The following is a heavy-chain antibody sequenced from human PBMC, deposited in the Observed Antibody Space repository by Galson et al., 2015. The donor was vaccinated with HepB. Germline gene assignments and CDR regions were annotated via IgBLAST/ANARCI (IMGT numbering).Heavy chain of an antibody. CDR1: GYTFTSYG. CDR3: ARKRPWNYYYGMDV. Sequence: QSGAEVKKPGESLKISCTASGYTFTSYGISWVRQAPGQGLEWMGWISTYNGNTNYAQKLQGRVTMTTDTSTSTAYMELRSLRSDDTAVYYCARKRPWNYYYGMDVWGQGTTVTVSS. J-gene: IGHJ6*02. V-gene: IGHV1-18*01. CDR2: ISTYNGNT. D-gene: IGHD1-1*01.